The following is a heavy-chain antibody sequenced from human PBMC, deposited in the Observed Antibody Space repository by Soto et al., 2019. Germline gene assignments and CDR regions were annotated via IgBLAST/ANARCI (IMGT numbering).Heavy chain of an antibody. CDR3: ARVTPHTYYYDSSGYYYGMDV. CDR1: GGTFSSYA. J-gene: IGHJ6*02. CDR2: IIPIFGTA. D-gene: IGHD3-22*01. V-gene: IGHV1-69*12. Sequence: QVQLVQSGAEVKKPGSSVKVSCKASGGTFSSYAISWVRQAPGQGLEWMGGIIPIFGTANYAQKFQGRVMITADESTSTAYMELSSLRSEDTAVYYCARVTPHTYYYDSSGYYYGMDVWGQGTTVTVSS.